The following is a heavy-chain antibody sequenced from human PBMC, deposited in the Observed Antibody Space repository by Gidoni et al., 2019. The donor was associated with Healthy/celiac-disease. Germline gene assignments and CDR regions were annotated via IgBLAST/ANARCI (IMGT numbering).Heavy chain of an antibody. CDR3: AGRYYYYDSSGPDDY. Sequence: QVQLQESGPGLVKPSQTPSLTYTVSGGSISSGGYYWSWIRQQPGKCLEWIGYISYSGSTYYTPSLKSRVTISVDTSNNQFSLKLSSVTAADTAVYYCAGRYYYYDSSGPDDYWGQGTLVTVSS. CDR2: ISYSGST. J-gene: IGHJ4*02. V-gene: IGHV4-31*03. CDR1: GGSISSGGYY. D-gene: IGHD3-22*01.